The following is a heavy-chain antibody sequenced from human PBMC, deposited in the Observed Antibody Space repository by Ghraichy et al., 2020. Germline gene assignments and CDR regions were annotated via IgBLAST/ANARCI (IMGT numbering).Heavy chain of an antibody. D-gene: IGHD6-19*01. CDR2: IYASGST. Sequence: SETLSLTCIVSGGSISSYYWSWIRQPAGKGLEWIGRIYASGSTNYNPSLKSRVTMSVDTSKNQFSLKLSSVTAADTAVYYCAGLYSSGWYGYFDYWGQGTLVTVSS. CDR3: AGLYSSGWYGYFDY. J-gene: IGHJ4*02. V-gene: IGHV4-4*07. CDR1: GGSISSYY.